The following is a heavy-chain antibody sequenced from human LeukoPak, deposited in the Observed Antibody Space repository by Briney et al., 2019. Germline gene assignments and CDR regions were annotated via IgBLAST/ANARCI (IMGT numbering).Heavy chain of an antibody. CDR3: AKGGSNNWSFDN. D-gene: IGHD1-1*01. CDR1: GLTFSNYG. V-gene: IGHV3-30*02. Sequence: PGGSLRLSCAVAGLTFSNYGMHWVRQAPGKGLQWVAYIRYDGRNKYSADSVKGRFTIYRDNSKSTLYLQMNSLRPEDTAVYYCAKGGSNNWSFDNWGQGTLVTVSS. CDR2: IRYDGRNK. J-gene: IGHJ4*02.